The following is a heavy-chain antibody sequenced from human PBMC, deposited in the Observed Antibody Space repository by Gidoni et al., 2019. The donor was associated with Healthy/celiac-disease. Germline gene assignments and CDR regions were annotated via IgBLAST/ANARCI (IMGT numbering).Heavy chain of an antibody. V-gene: IGHV4-38-2*02. D-gene: IGHD4-4*01. CDR2: IYHSGST. CDR1: GYSISSGYY. J-gene: IGHJ6*02. Sequence: QVQLQESGPGLVKPSETLSLTCTVSGYSISSGYYWGWIRQPPGKGLEWIGSIYHSGSTYYNPSLKSRVTISVDTSKNQFSLKLSSVTAADTAVYYCARDSNYDSDYYYYYGMDVWGQGTTVTVSS. CDR3: ARDSNYDSDYYYYYGMDV.